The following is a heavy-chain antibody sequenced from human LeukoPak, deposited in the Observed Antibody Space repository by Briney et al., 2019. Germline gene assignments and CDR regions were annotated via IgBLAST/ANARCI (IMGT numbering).Heavy chain of an antibody. Sequence: GGSLRLSCEASGFTFSAYAMTWVRQGPGKGLEWVSSIGSDNKPHYSESVKGRFAISRDNSKSMLFLQLNSLRAEDTALYYCAKRVGGVNNFDYWGQGTLVSVSS. CDR2: IGSDNKP. J-gene: IGHJ4*02. CDR1: GFTFSAYA. V-gene: IGHV3-23*05. D-gene: IGHD3-16*01. CDR3: AKRVGGVNNFDY.